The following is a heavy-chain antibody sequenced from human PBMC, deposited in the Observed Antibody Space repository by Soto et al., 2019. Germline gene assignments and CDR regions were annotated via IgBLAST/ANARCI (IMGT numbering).Heavy chain of an antibody. D-gene: IGHD7-27*01. V-gene: IGHV1-69*02. J-gene: IGHJ4*02. CDR2: IIPILGIA. CDR3: ARGTGGVGYCDY. Sequence: QVQLVQSGAEVKKPGSSVKVSCKASGGTFSSYTISWVRQAPGQGLEWMGRIIPILGIANYAQKFQGRVTITANKSTSTAYMALSSLRSEDTAVYYCARGTGGVGYCDYLGQGTLVTVSS. CDR1: GGTFSSYT.